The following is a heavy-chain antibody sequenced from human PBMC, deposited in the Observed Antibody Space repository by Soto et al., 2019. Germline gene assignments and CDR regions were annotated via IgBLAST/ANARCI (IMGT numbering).Heavy chain of an antibody. D-gene: IGHD2-2*01. J-gene: IGHJ4*02. CDR2: ISGSGGST. CDR3: AKDNGPNIVVVPAAVDY. CDR1: GFTFSSYA. Sequence: EVQLLESGGGLVQPGGSLRLSCAASGFTFSSYAMSWVRQAPGKGLELVSAISGSGGSTYYADSVKGRFTISRDNTKNPLYVQMSCLRAEDAAVYYCAKDNGPNIVVVPAAVDYWGQGTLVTVSS. V-gene: IGHV3-23*01.